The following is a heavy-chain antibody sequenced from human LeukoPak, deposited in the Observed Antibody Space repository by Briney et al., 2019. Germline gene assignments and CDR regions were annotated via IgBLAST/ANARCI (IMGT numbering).Heavy chain of an antibody. CDR2: LYAGGST. CDR1: GFTVSSNY. D-gene: IGHD5-18*01. CDR3: AKHLSDTAPPDLYFDY. Sequence: GGSLRLSCAASGFTVSSNYMNWVRQAPGKGLEWVSVLYAGGSTYYADSVKGRFTISRDNSKNTLYLQMNSLRAEDTAVYYCAKHLSDTAPPDLYFDYWGQGTLVTVSS. V-gene: IGHV3-66*02. J-gene: IGHJ4*02.